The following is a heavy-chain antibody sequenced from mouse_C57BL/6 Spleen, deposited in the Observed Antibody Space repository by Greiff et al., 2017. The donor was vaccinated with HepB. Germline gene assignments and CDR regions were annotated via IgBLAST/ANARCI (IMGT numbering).Heavy chain of an antibody. CDR1: GYTFTSYW. V-gene: IGHV1-69*01. Sequence: QVQLQQPGAEPVMPGASVKLSCKASGYTFTSYWMHWVKQRPGQGLEWIGEIDPSDSYTNYNQKFKGKSTLTVDKSSSTAYMQLSSLTSEDSAVYYCARGDGSSYFDYWGQGTTLTVSS. J-gene: IGHJ2*01. CDR2: IDPSDSYT. D-gene: IGHD1-1*01. CDR3: ARGDGSSYFDY.